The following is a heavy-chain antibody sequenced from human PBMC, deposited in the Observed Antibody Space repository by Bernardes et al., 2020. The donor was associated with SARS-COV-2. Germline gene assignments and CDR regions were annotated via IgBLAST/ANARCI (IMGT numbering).Heavy chain of an antibody. CDR2: INPHSGGT. D-gene: IGHD1-26*01. CDR3: ARDLDRLYSGSRTDAFDI. CDR1: GYTLSDYY. V-gene: IGHV1-2*02. J-gene: IGHJ3*02. Sequence: ASVKVSCKASGYTLSDYYMHWVRQAPGQGLEWMGWINPHSGGTNYAQKFQGRVTVTRDTSISTAYMELSSLTSDDTAVYYCARDLDRLYSGSRTDAFDIWGQGTMVTVSS.